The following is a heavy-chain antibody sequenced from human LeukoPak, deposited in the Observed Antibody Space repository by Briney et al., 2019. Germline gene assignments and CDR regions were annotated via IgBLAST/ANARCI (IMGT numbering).Heavy chain of an antibody. Sequence: GGSLRLSCAASGFTLSSHWMHWVRQPPGKGLVWVSRINGDGRTTSYADSVKGRFTISKDNAKNMMYLQINSLRADDTAVYYCARGQEYSYGQFDYWGQGTLVTVSS. CDR3: ARGQEYSYGQFDY. D-gene: IGHD5-18*01. CDR1: GFTLSSHW. CDR2: INGDGRTT. J-gene: IGHJ4*02. V-gene: IGHV3-74*01.